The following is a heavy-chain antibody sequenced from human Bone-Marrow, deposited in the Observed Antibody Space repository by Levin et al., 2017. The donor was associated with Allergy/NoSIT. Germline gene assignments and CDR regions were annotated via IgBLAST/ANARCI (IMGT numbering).Heavy chain of an antibody. V-gene: IGHV5-51*01. CDR2: IYPGDSDS. CDR1: GYSFGIYW. J-gene: IGHJ3*02. Sequence: GESLKISCSASGYSFGIYWVGWVRQMPGKGLEWMGMIYPGDSDSRYNPSFQGQVTMSADMSRTAAFLQWDSLKASDTAIYYCARRSGLTDVFDIWGQGTVVTVSS. CDR3: ARRSGLTDVFDI.